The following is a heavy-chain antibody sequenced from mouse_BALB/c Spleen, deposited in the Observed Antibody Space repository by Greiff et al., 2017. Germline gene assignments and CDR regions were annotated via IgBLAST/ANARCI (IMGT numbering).Heavy chain of an antibody. D-gene: IGHD1-1*01. V-gene: IGHV1-69*02. J-gene: IGHJ4*01. CDR1: GYTFTSYW. CDR3: ARDWDYYGSSSYYAMDY. Sequence: QVQLQQPGAELVKPGAPVKLSCKASGYTFTSYWMNWVKQRPGRGLEWIGRIDPSDSETHYNQKFKDKATLTVDKSSSTAYIQLSSLTSEDSAVYYCARDWDYYGSSSYYAMDYWGQGTSVTVSS. CDR2: IDPSDSET.